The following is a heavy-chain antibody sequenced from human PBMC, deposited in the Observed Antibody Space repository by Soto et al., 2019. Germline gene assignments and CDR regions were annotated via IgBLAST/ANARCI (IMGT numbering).Heavy chain of an antibody. D-gene: IGHD2-15*01. CDR2: INSDGSVS. J-gene: IGHJ6*03. CDR1: GFTFRNYW. Sequence: EVQLVESGGGLVQPGGSLRLSCAASGFTFRNYWMYWVRQAPGQGLEWVSRINSDGSVSSYADSVKGRRTISRDNVKNTLYLLMDSLRAEETAVYYCARGDCVGGSCYSLAGSFYYHMDAWGKGTTVTLFS. CDR3: ARGDCVGGSCYSLAGSFYYHMDA. V-gene: IGHV3-74*02.